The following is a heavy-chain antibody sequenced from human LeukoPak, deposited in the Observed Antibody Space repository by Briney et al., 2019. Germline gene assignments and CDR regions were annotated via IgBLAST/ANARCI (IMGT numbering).Heavy chain of an antibody. CDR1: GYTFGSYD. CDR3: ARVLRWELPFRFDP. Sequence: GASVKVSCKASGYTFGSYDINWVRQATGQGLEWMGWMNPNSGNTGYAQKFQGRVTMTRNTSISTAYMELSSLRSEDTAVYYCARVLRWELPFRFDPWGQGTLVTVSS. J-gene: IGHJ5*02. CDR2: MNPNSGNT. D-gene: IGHD1-26*01. V-gene: IGHV1-8*01.